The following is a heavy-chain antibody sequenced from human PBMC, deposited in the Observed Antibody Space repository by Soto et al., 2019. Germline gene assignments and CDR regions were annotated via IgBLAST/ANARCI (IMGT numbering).Heavy chain of an antibody. CDR3: ARDIRYYDSSGYYFISDY. Sequence: SETLSLTCTVSGGSISSYYWSWIRQPAGKGLEWIGRIYTSGSTNYNPPLKSRVTMSVDTSKNQFSLKLSSVTAADTAVYYCARDIRYYDSSGYYFISDYWGQGTLVTVSS. D-gene: IGHD3-22*01. V-gene: IGHV4-4*07. CDR2: IYTSGST. CDR1: GGSISSYY. J-gene: IGHJ4*02.